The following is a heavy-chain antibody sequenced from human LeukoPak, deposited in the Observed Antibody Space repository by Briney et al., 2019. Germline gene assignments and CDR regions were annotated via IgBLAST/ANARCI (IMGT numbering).Heavy chain of an antibody. CDR2: ISYDGSNK. Sequence: GGYLRLSCAASGFTFSSYAMHWVRQAPGKGLEWVAVISYDGSNKYYADSVKGRFTISRDNSKNTLYLQMNSLRAEDTAVYYCARDEGVVPAAHADYWGQGTLVTVSS. J-gene: IGHJ4*02. CDR1: GFTFSSYA. D-gene: IGHD2-2*01. CDR3: ARDEGVVPAAHADY. V-gene: IGHV3-30*04.